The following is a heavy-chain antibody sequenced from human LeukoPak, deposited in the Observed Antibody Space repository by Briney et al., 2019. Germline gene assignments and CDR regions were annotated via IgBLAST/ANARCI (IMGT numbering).Heavy chain of an antibody. CDR1: GGSISSYY. CDR2: IYTSGST. Sequence: SETLSLTCTVSGGSISSYYWSWIRQPAGKGLEWIGRIYTSGSTNYNPSLKSRVTMSVDTSKNQFSLKLSSVTAADTAVYYCAREYCSTTTSCYLGKPATESYFDCWGQGTLVTVSS. J-gene: IGHJ4*02. D-gene: IGHD2-2*01. CDR3: AREYCSTTTSCYLGKPATESYFDC. V-gene: IGHV4-4*07.